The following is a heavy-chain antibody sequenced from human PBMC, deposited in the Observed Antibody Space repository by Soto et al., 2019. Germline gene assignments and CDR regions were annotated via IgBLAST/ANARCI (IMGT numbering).Heavy chain of an antibody. D-gene: IGHD3-3*01. Sequence: GASVKVSCKVSGYTLTELSMHWVLQAPGKGLEWMGGFDPEDGETIYAQKFQGRVTMTEDTSTDTAYMELRSLRSDDTAVYYCAIWSGLPRGHYYYYYGMDVWGQGTTVTVSS. CDR2: FDPEDGET. CDR3: AIWSGLPRGHYYYYYGMDV. J-gene: IGHJ6*02. CDR1: GYTLTELS. V-gene: IGHV1-24*01.